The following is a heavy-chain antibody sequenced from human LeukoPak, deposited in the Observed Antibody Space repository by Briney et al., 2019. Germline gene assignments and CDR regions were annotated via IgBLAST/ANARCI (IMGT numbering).Heavy chain of an antibody. CDR2: ISGGGGST. V-gene: IGHV3-23*01. CDR1: GFTFSSYA. Sequence: PGGSLRLSCAASGFTFSSYAMSWVRQAPGKGLEWVSAISGGGGSTYYADSVKGRFTISRDNSKNTLYLQMNSLRAEDTAVYYCAKDTDTSGYYSNVEAHDYWGQGILVTVSS. CDR3: AKDTDTSGYYSNVEAHDY. D-gene: IGHD3-22*01. J-gene: IGHJ4*02.